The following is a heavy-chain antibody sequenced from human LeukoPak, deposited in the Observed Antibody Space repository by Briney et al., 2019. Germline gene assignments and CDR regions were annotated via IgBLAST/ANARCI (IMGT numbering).Heavy chain of an antibody. CDR1: GGSMSGHW. CDR3: ARRNTADASIDF. D-gene: IGHD2/OR15-2a*01. CDR2: IFYSGGT. Sequence: SETLSLTCTVSGGSMSGHWWSWIRQSPGKGLEWIGDIFYSGGTNNNSPLKSRLTMSLDTSKNQFSPKLSSVTAADTAMYYCARRNTADASIDFWGQGILVIASS. J-gene: IGHJ4*02. V-gene: IGHV4-59*08.